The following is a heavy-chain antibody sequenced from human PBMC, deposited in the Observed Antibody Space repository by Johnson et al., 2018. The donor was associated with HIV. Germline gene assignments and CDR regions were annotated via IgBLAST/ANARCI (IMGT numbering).Heavy chain of an antibody. J-gene: IGHJ3*02. D-gene: IGHD6-19*01. CDR1: GFTFSSYW. CDR3: ARADVISSGWSGDAFDI. Sequence: VQLVESGGGLVQPGGSLRLSCAASGFTFSSYWMSWVRQAPGKGLEWVANIKQDGSEKYYVDSVKGRFTISRDNAKNSLYLQMNSLRAEDTAVYYCARADVISSGWSGDAFDIWGQGTMVTVSS. CDR2: IKQDGSEK. V-gene: IGHV3-7*01.